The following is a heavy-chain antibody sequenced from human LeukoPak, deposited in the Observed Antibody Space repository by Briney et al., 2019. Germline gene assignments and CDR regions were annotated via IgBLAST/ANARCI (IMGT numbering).Heavy chain of an antibody. J-gene: IGHJ4*02. V-gene: IGHV1-2*02. CDR1: GYTFTGYY. CDR3: ASGTLYSSSWYYFDY. CDR2: INPNSGGT. Sequence: ASVKVSCKASGYTFTGYYMHWVRQAPGQGLEWMGWINPNSGGTNYAQKFQGRVTMTRDTSISTAYMGLSRLRSDDTAVYYCASGTLYSSSWYYFDYWDQGTLVTVSS. D-gene: IGHD6-13*01.